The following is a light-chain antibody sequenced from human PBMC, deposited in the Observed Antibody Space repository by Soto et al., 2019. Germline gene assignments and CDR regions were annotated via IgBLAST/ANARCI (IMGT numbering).Light chain of an antibody. J-gene: IGLJ1*01. Sequence: QSVLTQPRSVSGSPGQSVTISCTGTSSDVGGYNYVSWYQHHPGKAPNLMIYDVTKRPSGVPDRFSGSKSGNTASLTISGLQAEDEADYYCCSHAGSFTYVFGTGTKLTVL. CDR2: DVT. CDR1: SSDVGGYNY. V-gene: IGLV2-11*01. CDR3: CSHAGSFTYV.